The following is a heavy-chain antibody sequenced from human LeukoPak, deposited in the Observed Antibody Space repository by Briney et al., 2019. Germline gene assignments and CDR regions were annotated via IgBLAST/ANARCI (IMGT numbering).Heavy chain of an antibody. CDR3: AKYGLVTMVPYFDY. J-gene: IGHJ4*02. CDR1: GFTFSSYA. D-gene: IGHD3-10*01. V-gene: IGHV3-23*01. CDR2: ISGSGGST. Sequence: PGGSLRLSCAASGFTFSSYAMSWVRQAPGKGLEWVSAISGSGGSTYYADAVKGRFTISRDNSKNTLYLQMNSLRAEDTAVYYCAKYGLVTMVPYFDYWGQGTLVTVSS.